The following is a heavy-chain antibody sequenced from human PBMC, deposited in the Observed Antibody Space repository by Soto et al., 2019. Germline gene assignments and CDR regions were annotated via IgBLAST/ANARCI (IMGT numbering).Heavy chain of an antibody. Sequence: EVQLVESGGGLVQPGGSLRLSCAASGFTFSSYNRNWVRQAPGKGLEWVSYISTSGTTIYYTDSVKGRFTISRDNAKNSLFLLMNSLRDEDTAVYYCARYDYSNYGASDVWGQGTTVTVSS. CDR3: ARYDYSNYGASDV. CDR2: ISTSGTTI. V-gene: IGHV3-48*02. D-gene: IGHD4-4*01. J-gene: IGHJ6*02. CDR1: GFTFSSYN.